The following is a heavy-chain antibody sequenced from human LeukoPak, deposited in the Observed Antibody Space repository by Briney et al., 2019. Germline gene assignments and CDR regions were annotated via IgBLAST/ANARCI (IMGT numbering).Heavy chain of an antibody. CDR2: TRNKANSYTT. CDR1: GLTFTSHG. V-gene: IGHV3-72*01. D-gene: IGHD2-2*01. CDR3: ARVRYCSSTTCRGAFDI. J-gene: IGHJ3*02. Sequence: GGSLRLSCAASGLTFTSHGFHWVRQAPGKGLEWVGRTRNKANSYTTEYAASVKGRFTISRADSENSLYLQMNSLKTEDTAVYYCARVRYCSSTTCRGAFDIWGQGTMVTVSS.